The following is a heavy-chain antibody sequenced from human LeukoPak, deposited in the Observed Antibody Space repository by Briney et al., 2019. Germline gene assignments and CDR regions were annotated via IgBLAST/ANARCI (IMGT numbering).Heavy chain of an antibody. V-gene: IGHV6-1*01. Sequence: SQTLSLTCAISGYSVSSNIAAWNWIRQSPSRGLEWLGRTYYRSKWSTDYAVFVKSRITINPDTSKNQFSLHLKSVTPEDTAVYYCARMVGNSPDYWGQGTLVTVSS. CDR1: GYSVSSNIAA. J-gene: IGHJ4*02. CDR3: ARMVGNSPDY. D-gene: IGHD2/OR15-2a*01. CDR2: TYYRSKWST.